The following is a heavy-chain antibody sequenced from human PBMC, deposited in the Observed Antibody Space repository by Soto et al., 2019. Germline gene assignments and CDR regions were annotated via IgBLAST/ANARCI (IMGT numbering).Heavy chain of an antibody. CDR1: GGSIRSGDYY. CDR2: VHYSGNT. D-gene: IGHD6-13*01. Sequence: QIQLHESGPGLVKPSQTLSLTCTVSGGSIRSGDYYWSWIRQTPERGLEWCGYVHYSGNTFYNPSLKSRATISLDTPRNQFSLNLSSVTAADSAVYYCAREIMAADHFDYWGQGALVTVSS. CDR3: AREIMAADHFDY. J-gene: IGHJ4*02. V-gene: IGHV4-30-4*01.